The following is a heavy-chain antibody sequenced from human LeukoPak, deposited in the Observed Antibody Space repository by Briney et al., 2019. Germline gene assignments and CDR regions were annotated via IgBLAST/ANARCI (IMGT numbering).Heavy chain of an antibody. D-gene: IGHD2/OR15-2a*01. CDR1: GFTFSNYA. CDR2: TSGSGGIT. Sequence: GGSLRLSCAASGFTFSNYAMSWVRQAPGKGLEWVSATSGSGGITYYADSVKGRFTISRDNSKNTLYLQMNSLTAEDTAAYYCAKARYSSTFHDVDYWGQGTLVTVSS. V-gene: IGHV3-23*01. CDR3: AKARYSSTFHDVDY. J-gene: IGHJ4*02.